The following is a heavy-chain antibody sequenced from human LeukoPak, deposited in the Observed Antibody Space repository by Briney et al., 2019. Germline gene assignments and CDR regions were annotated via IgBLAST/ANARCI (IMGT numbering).Heavy chain of an antibody. Sequence: PGGSLRLSCAASGFTFSNYEMNWVRQTPGKGLEWVSYISDHGKSRNYVDSVKGRFTISRDNAKNSLYLQMSSLRVEDTAVYFCARARIAAPLLDYWGQGTPVTVSS. CDR3: ARARIAAPLLDY. CDR1: GFTFSNYE. V-gene: IGHV3-48*03. D-gene: IGHD6-13*01. J-gene: IGHJ4*02. CDR2: ISDHGKSR.